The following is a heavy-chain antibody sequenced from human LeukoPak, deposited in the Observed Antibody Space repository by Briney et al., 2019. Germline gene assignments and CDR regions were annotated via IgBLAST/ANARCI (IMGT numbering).Heavy chain of an antibody. D-gene: IGHD5-18*01. CDR1: GFTFSSYG. Sequence: GGTLRLSCAASGFTFSSYGMSWVRQAPGKGLEWVSAISGSGGSTYYADSVKGRFTISRDNSKNTLYLQMNSLRAEDTAVYYCAKGGGYSYGYWFDPWGQGTLVTVSS. V-gene: IGHV3-23*01. CDR2: ISGSGGST. J-gene: IGHJ5*02. CDR3: AKGGGYSYGYWFDP.